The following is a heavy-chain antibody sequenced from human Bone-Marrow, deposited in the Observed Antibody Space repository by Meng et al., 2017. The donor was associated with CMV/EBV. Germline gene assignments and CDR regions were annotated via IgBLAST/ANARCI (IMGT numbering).Heavy chain of an antibody. Sequence: GESLKISCAASGFTFSNYQMHWVRQVPGKGLVWVSSVNSDESRTNFADSVKGRFTISRDNAKNTLYLQMNSLRAEDTAVYYCAREEALVGAFDIWGQGTIVTVSS. D-gene: IGHD3-16*02. CDR3: AREEALVGAFDI. V-gene: IGHV3-74*01. CDR1: GFTFSNYQ. CDR2: VNSDESRT. J-gene: IGHJ3*02.